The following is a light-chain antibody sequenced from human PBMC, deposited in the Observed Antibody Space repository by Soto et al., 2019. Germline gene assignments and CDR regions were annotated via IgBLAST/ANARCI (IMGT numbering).Light chain of an antibody. Sequence: VLRQSPGILSVSPGERATLSCSASQSVSNNYLAWYQQKPGQAPRLLIYGTSNRATGIPDRFSGSGCGRDFSLTICILEPGDLAVYYCQQYGSSPRPFGEGTKV. V-gene: IGKV3-20*01. J-gene: IGKJ1*01. CDR1: QSVSNNY. CDR2: GTS. CDR3: QQYGSSPRP.